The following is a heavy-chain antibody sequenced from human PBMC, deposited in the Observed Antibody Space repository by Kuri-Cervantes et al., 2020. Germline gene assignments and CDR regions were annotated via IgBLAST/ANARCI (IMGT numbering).Heavy chain of an antibody. CDR3: SSHNSPTSGWYGNWYYYGMDV. CDR2: IYHSGDT. V-gene: IGHV4-39*07. Sequence: SESLSLSCTVSGGSISSGGYYWSWVRQLPGQELEWIGVIYHSGDTNYNPSLKSRVTISVDKSKNQFSLKLSSVTAADTAVYYCSSHNSPTSGWYGNWYYYGMDVWGQGTTVTVSS. J-gene: IGHJ6*02. CDR1: GGSISSGGYY. D-gene: IGHD6-19*01.